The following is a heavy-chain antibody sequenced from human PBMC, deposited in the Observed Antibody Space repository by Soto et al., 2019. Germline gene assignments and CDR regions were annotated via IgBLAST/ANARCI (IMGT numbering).Heavy chain of an antibody. CDR2: ISRDGGTK. Sequence: QVQLVESGGGVVQPGRSLRLSCAVSGFTVSTYGMHWVRQAPGKGLEWVAVISRDGGTKYYADSVKGRFTLSRDNSRNTKFLEMNSLSGADMDVDYWTGEVAPGYWGQGTLVTVSS. D-gene: IGHD2-8*02. CDR3: TGEVAPGY. V-gene: IGHV3-30*03. J-gene: IGHJ4*02. CDR1: GFTVSTYG.